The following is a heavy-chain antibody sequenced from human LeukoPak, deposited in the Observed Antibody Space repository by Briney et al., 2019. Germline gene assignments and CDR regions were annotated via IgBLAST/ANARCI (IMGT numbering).Heavy chain of an antibody. D-gene: IGHD1-26*01. V-gene: IGHV4-39*01. CDR1: GGSISSSSYY. CDR2: IYYSGST. Sequence: PSETLSLTCTVSGGSISSSSYYCGWIRQPPGKGLEWIGSIYYSGSTYYNPSLKSRVTISVDTSKNQFSLKLSSVTAADTAVYYCARSGGSNDYWGQGALVTVSS. CDR3: ARSGGSNDY. J-gene: IGHJ4*02.